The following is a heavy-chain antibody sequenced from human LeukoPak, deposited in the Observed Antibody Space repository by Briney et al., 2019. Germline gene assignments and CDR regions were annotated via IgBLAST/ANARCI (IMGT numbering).Heavy chain of an antibody. CDR2: ISSSSGYI. J-gene: IGHJ4*02. Sequence: GGSLRLSCAASGFTFSTYTMNWVRQAPGKGLEWVSSISSSSGYIYCADSVKGRFTISRDKAKNSLYLQMNSLRPEDTAVYYCARDSSGWTYYLDYWGRGTLVTVSS. CDR3: ARDSSGWTYYLDY. CDR1: GFTFSTYT. V-gene: IGHV3-21*01. D-gene: IGHD6-19*01.